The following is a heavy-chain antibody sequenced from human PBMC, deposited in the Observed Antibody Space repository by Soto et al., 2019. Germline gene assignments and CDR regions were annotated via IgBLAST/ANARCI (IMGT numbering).Heavy chain of an antibody. V-gene: IGHV1-69*08. D-gene: IGHD3-10*01. CDR1: GGTFSSYT. CDR3: ARDRRGPGSYTLWNYYYYGMDV. J-gene: IGHJ6*02. Sequence: QVQLVQSGAEVKKPGSSVKVSCKASGGTFSSYTIIWVRQAPGQGLEWMGRIIPILGIANYAQKFQGRVTITADKSTSTAYMELSSLRSEDTAVYYCARDRRGPGSYTLWNYYYYGMDVWGQGTTVTVSS. CDR2: IIPILGIA.